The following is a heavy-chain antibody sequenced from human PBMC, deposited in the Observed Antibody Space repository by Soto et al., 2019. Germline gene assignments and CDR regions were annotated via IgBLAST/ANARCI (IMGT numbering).Heavy chain of an antibody. CDR1: GFTFSNYG. J-gene: IGHJ6*02. V-gene: IGHV3-30*18. CDR2: ISSDGSKT. Sequence: QVQLVESGGGVVQPGRSLRLSCAASGFTFSNYGMHWVRQAPGKGLEWVAVISSDGSKTYYADSVKGRFTISRDNSKNTLYLQMASLRPEDTAVYYCAKDHWAAYSGYAIRNDLDVWGQGTTVTVSS. CDR3: AKDHWAAYSGYAIRNDLDV. D-gene: IGHD5-12*01.